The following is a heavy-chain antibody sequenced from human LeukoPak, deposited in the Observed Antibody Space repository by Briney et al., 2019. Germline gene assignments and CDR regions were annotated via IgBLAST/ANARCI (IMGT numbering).Heavy chain of an antibody. CDR1: GFTFSSYW. Sequence: GGSLRLSCAASGFTFSSYWMNWARQATGKGLEWVASINHNGNANYYVDSVKGRFTISRDNAKNSLYLQMSNLRAEDTAVYFCARGGGLDVWGQGATVTVSS. J-gene: IGHJ6*02. D-gene: IGHD3-16*01. CDR3: ARGGGLDV. CDR2: INHNGNAN. V-gene: IGHV3-7*03.